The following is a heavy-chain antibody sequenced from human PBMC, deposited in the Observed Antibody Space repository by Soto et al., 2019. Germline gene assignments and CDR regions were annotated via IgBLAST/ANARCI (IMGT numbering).Heavy chain of an antibody. J-gene: IGHJ4*02. Sequence: SETLSLTCTVSGGSISSYYWSWIRQPPGKGLEWIGYIYYSGSTNYNPSLKSRVTISVDTSKNQFSLKLSSVTAADTAVYYCAIGGSDQPDYYFHYWGQGTLVTVSS. CDR2: IYYSGST. CDR1: GGSISSYY. D-gene: IGHD3-3*01. CDR3: AIGGSDQPDYYFHY. V-gene: IGHV4-59*01.